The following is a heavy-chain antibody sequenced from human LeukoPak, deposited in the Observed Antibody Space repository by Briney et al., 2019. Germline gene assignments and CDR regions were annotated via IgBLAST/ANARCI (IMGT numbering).Heavy chain of an antibody. V-gene: IGHV4-39*01. CDR3: ARSSYYFGSGGYVMDWFDP. CDR1: GGSISSSRYY. D-gene: IGHD3-10*01. J-gene: IGHJ5*02. Sequence: SETLSLTCTVSGGSISSSRYYSGSIRQPPGKGLEWIGSIYYSGSTYYNPSLKTRVTISVDTSKSQFSLKLSSVTAADTAVYYCARSSYYFGSGGYVMDWFDPWGQGTLVTVSS. CDR2: IYYSGST.